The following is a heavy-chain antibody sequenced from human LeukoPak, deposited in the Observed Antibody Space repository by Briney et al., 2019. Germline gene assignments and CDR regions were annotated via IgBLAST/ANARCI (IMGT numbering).Heavy chain of an antibody. D-gene: IGHD4-17*01. CDR1: GFTFSTYA. J-gene: IGHJ3*02. Sequence: GSLRLSCAASGFTFSTYAMTWVRQAPGKGLEWVSSISGSGAGKFYAAPVKGRFTTSRDNSKNTLYVQMNSLRAEDTAVYYCAKAAYGDYAGAFDIWGQGTMVIVSS. CDR3: AKAAYGDYAGAFDI. V-gene: IGHV3-23*01. CDR2: ISGSGAGK.